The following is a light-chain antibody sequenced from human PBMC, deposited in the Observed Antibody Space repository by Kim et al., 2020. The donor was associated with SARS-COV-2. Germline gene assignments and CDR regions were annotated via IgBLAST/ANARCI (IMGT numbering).Light chain of an antibody. CDR1: QSVSSN. CDR3: QQYQNWPLT. V-gene: IGKV3-15*01. Sequence: EIVMTQSPVTLSVSPGERATLSCRASQSVSSNLAWYQQKPGQAPRLLIYGASTRDTGIPARFSGSGSETEFTLTISSLQSEDFAVYYCQQYQNWPLTFGGGTKLEI. J-gene: IGKJ4*01. CDR2: GAS.